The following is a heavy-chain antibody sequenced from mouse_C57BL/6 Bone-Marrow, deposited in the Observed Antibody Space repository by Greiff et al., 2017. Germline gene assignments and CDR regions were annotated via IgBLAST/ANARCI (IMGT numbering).Heavy chain of an antibody. CDR2: GRGLEWIG. Sequence: QVQLQQSGPELARPWASVKISCQAFYTFSRRVHFAIRGTNYWMQWVKQRPGRGLEWIGAIYPGNGVTSYNQMFRGKATLTADQSSSTAYMHLSSLISEDSAVYYCSCDGYFGFAYWGQGTLVTVSA. CDR1: YTFSRRVH. D-gene: IGHD2-3*01. V-gene: IGHV1-87*01. J-gene: IGHJ3*01. CDR3: SEDSAVYYCSCDGYFGFAY.